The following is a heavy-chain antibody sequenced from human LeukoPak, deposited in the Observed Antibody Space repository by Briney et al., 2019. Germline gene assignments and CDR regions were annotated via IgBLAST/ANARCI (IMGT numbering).Heavy chain of an antibody. Sequence: KSSETLSLTCTVSGGSNSSSSYYWGWIRQPPGKGLEWIGSIYYSGSTYYNPSLKSRVTISVDRSKNQFSLKLSSVTAADTAVYYCARIRYSSGWYGLSWFDPWGQGTLVTVSS. CDR1: GGSNSSSSYY. CDR2: IYYSGST. D-gene: IGHD6-19*01. V-gene: IGHV4-39*07. CDR3: ARIRYSSGWYGLSWFDP. J-gene: IGHJ5*02.